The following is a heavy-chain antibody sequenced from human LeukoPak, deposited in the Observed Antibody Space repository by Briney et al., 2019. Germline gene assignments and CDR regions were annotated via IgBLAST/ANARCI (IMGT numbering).Heavy chain of an antibody. D-gene: IGHD2-21*02. CDR3: ARGAPVVTTFRVPYYYYYGMDV. V-gene: IGHV4-34*01. J-gene: IGHJ6*02. Sequence: PSETLSLTCAVYGGSFSGYYWSWIRQPPGKGLEWIGEINHSGSTNYNPSLKSRVTISVDTSKNQFSLKLSSVTAADTAVYYCARGAPVVTTFRVPYYYYYGMDVWGQGTTVTVSS. CDR1: GGSFSGYY. CDR2: INHSGST.